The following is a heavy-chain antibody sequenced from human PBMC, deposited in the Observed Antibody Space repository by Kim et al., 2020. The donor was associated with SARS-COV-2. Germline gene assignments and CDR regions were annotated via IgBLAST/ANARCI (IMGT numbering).Heavy chain of an antibody. D-gene: IGHD5-18*01. V-gene: IGHV1-18*01. CDR3: VRGTAMDEGAIDY. J-gene: IGHJ4*02. Sequence: YAQKLQGRVTMTTDTSTSTAYMELRSLRSDDTAVYYCVRGTAMDEGAIDYWGQGTLVTVSS.